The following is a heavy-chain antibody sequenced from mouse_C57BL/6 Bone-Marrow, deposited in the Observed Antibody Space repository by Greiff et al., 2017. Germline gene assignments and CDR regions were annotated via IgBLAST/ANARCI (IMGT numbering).Heavy chain of an antibody. CDR1: GYTFTDYY. CDR3: ARVYGSSVPNFYYAMDY. Sequence: EVQLQQSGPELVKPGASVKISCKASGYTFTDYYMNWVKQSHGKSLEWIGDINPNNGGTSYNQKFKGKATLTVDKSSRTAYMELRSLTSEDSAVYYCARVYGSSVPNFYYAMDYRGQGTSVTVSS. V-gene: IGHV1-26*01. CDR2: INPNNGGT. J-gene: IGHJ4*01. D-gene: IGHD1-1*01.